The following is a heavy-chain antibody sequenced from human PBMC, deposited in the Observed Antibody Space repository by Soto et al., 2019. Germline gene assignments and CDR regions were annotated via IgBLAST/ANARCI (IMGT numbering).Heavy chain of an antibody. V-gene: IGHV3-33*01. CDR3: AREGYSSSWSPYYYGMDV. J-gene: IGHJ6*02. CDR2: IWYDGSNK. CDR1: GFTFSSYG. Sequence: GGSLRLSCAASGFTFSSYGMHWVRQAPGKGLEWVAVIWYDGSNKYYADSVKGRFTISRDNSKNTLYLQMNSLRAEDTAVYYCAREGYSSSWSPYYYGMDVWGQGTTVTVSS. D-gene: IGHD6-13*01.